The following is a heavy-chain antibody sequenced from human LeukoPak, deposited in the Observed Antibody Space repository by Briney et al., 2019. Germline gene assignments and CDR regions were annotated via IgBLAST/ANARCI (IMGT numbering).Heavy chain of an antibody. V-gene: IGHV3-23*01. CDR1: GFTFSTYG. J-gene: IGHJ6*03. D-gene: IGHD3-3*01. CDR3: AARRGYYHYMDV. Sequence: HPGGSLRLSCAASGFTFSTYGLSWVRQAPGKGLEWVSAISGSGGSTYYADSVKGRFTISRDNSKNTLSLQMNSLTAEDTAVYYCAARRGYYHYMDVWGKGTTVTVSS. CDR2: ISGSGGST.